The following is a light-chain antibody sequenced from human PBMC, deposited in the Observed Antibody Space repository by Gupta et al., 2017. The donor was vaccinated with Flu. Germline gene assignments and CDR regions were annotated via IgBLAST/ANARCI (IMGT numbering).Light chain of an antibody. Sequence: ENVFTQSPGTLSLSPGESTSLSCRASPSVANSHLAWHQQRPGQAPRLLIYGISNRATGIPDRFSGSGSGTDFILTITRLEPEDFAVYFCQQYDTSPLTFGGGTRVEI. CDR2: GIS. J-gene: IGKJ4*01. CDR1: PSVANSH. V-gene: IGKV3-20*01. CDR3: QQYDTSPLT.